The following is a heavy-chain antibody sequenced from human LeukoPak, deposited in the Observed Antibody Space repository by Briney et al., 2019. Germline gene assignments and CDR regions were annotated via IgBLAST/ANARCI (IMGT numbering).Heavy chain of an antibody. D-gene: IGHD3-16*02. CDR3: ARSTELRLGELSFEDY. CDR1: EYTFTAYY. CDR2: INPSTSGT. V-gene: IGHV1-2*02. Sequence: ASVKVSCKASEYTFTAYYLHWMRQAPGQGLEWMGWINPSTSGTNYAQKFQGRVTMTRDTSINTAYMELSGLRSDDTAVYYCARSTELRLGELSFEDYWGQGTLVTVSS. J-gene: IGHJ4*02.